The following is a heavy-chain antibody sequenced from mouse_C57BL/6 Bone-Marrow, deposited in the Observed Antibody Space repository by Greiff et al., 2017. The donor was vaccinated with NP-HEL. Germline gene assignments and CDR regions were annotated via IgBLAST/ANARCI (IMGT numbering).Heavy chain of an antibody. Sequence: VQLQQPGAELVKPGASVKLSCKASGFTFTSYWMQWVNQRPGQGLEWIGEIDPSDSYTNYTQKFKGKATLTVDTSSSTAYMQLSSLTSEDSAVYYCAKSPFITTVVDGYFDYWGQGTTLTVSS. D-gene: IGHD1-1*01. CDR3: AKSPFITTVVDGYFDY. CDR2: IDPSDSYT. J-gene: IGHJ2*01. CDR1: GFTFTSYW. V-gene: IGHV1-50*01.